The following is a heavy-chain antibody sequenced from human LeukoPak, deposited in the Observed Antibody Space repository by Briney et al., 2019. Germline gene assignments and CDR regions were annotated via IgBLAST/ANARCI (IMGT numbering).Heavy chain of an antibody. V-gene: IGHV5-51*01. CDR2: IYPGECDT. CDR3: ASYSSSWYRDWFDP. J-gene: IGHJ5*02. D-gene: IGHD6-13*01. CDR1: GYSFTSYW. Sequence: GGSLQISFKGSGYSFTSYWIGWGRRMPGKGLGWMGIIYPGECDTRYSPSFQGQVTISADKSISTAYLQWSSLKASDTAMYYCASYSSSWYRDWFDPWGQGTLVTVSS.